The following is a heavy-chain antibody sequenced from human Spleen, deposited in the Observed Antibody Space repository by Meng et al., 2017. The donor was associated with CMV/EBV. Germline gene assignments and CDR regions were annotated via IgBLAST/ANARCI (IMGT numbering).Heavy chain of an antibody. CDR1: GFSLSTSGVA. CDR3: AHKHAAGGNWFDP. V-gene: IGHV2-5*02. J-gene: IGHJ5*02. Sequence: QITLKESGPTLVKPTQTLPLTCTFSGFSLSTSGVAVGWIRQPPGKALEWFALIYWDDDKRYSPSLTGRVSITKGASNNQVVLTLTNMHPEDTGTYYCAHKHAAGGNWFDPWGQGTLVTVSS. D-gene: IGHD6-13*01. CDR2: IYWDDDK.